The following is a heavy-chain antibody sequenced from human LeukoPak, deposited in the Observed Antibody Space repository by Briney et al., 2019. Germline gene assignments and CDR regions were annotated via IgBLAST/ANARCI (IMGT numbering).Heavy chain of an antibody. V-gene: IGHV4-59*01. D-gene: IGHD2-15*01. J-gene: IGHJ5*02. Sequence: SETLSLTCTVSGGSISSYYWSWIRQPPGKGLEWIGYIYYSGSTNYNPSLKNRVTISVDTSKNQFSLKLSSVTAADTAVYCCARFCSGGSCYSLVENWFDPWGQGTLVTVSS. CDR1: GGSISSYY. CDR2: IYYSGST. CDR3: ARFCSGGSCYSLVENWFDP.